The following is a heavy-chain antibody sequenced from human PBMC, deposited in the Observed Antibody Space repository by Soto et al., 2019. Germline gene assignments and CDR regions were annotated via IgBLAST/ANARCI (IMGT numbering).Heavy chain of an antibody. CDR2: IHSDGST. CDR3: ARDWIYSIDY. Sequence: GSLRLSCAASGFNFNIYWMHWVRQAPGKGLVWVSRIHSDGSTTYADSVKGRFTISRDNAKNTVYLQMNSLGAEDTAVYYCARDWIYSIDYWGQGTLVTVSS. D-gene: IGHD5-12*01. V-gene: IGHV3-74*03. CDR1: GFNFNIYW. J-gene: IGHJ4*02.